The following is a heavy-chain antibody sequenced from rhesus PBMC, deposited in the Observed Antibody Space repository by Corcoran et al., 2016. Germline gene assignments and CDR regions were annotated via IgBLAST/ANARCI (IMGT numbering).Heavy chain of an antibody. D-gene: IGHD1-7*02. CDR3: ARLRTGTGYYYGLDS. CDR1: GGSLSSNY. CDR2: MDGSGSST. J-gene: IGHJ6*01. Sequence: QVQLQESGPGLVQHLETLSLTCAVSGGSLSSNYLSWISQAPGKGLEGIGYMDGSGSSTNYNPSLKSRVTLAVDTAKNQLSLKLSSVTAADTAVYYCARLRTGTGYYYGLDSWGQGVVVTVSS. V-gene: IGHV4S11*01.